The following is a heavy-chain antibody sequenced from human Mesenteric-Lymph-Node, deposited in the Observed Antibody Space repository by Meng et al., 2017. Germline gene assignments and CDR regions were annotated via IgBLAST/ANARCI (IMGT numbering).Heavy chain of an antibody. D-gene: IGHD4-17*01. CDR2: ISGSSSLI. CDR1: GFTFSPYG. CDR3: ARGSSTVTDWYFDL. V-gene: IGHV3-21*01. Sequence: VPLGGCGGGLVMPWGSLRPSFAAPGFTFSPYGMNWVRQTPGKGLEWVSSISGSSSLIYYADSVQGRFTISRDNAKNSVSLHMGRLRAEDTAVYFCARGSSTVTDWYFDLWGRGTLVTVSS. J-gene: IGHJ2*01.